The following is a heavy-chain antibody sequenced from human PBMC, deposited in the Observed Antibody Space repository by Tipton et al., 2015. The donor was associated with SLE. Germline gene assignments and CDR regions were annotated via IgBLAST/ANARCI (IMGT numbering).Heavy chain of an antibody. V-gene: IGHV4-61*02. D-gene: IGHD6-19*01. J-gene: IGHJ4*02. CDR3: ARDPVAGRGIDY. CDR2: IYTSGST. Sequence: TLSLTCTVSGGSISSGSHYWSWIRQPAGKGLEWIGRIYTSGSTNYNPSLKSRVTISLDTSKNQFSLKLSSVTAADTAVYYCARDPVAGRGIDYWGQGTLVTVSS. CDR1: GGSISSGSHY.